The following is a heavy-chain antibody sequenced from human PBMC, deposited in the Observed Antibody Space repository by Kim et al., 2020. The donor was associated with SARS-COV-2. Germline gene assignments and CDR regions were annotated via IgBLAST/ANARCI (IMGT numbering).Heavy chain of an antibody. CDR3: ARGKARTPWNNWFDP. CDR1: GGSFSGYY. D-gene: IGHD1-26*01. Sequence: SETLSLTCAVYGGSFSGYYWSWIRQPPGKGLEWIGEINHSGSTNYNPSLKSRVTISVDTSKNQFSLKLSSVTAADTAVYYCARGKARTPWNNWFDPWGQG. J-gene: IGHJ5*02. V-gene: IGHV4-34*01. CDR2: INHSGST.